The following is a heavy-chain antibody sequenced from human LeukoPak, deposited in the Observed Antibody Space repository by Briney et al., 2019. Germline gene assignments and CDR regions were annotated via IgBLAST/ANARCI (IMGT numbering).Heavy chain of an antibody. Sequence: ASVKVSCKASGYTFTSYGISWVRQAPGQGLEWMGWISAYNGNTNYAQKLQGRVTMTTDTSTSTAYMELRSLRSDDTAVYHCARDLASSSWFSGSYYAFDYWGQGTLVTVSS. D-gene: IGHD1-26*01. V-gene: IGHV1-18*01. CDR3: ARDLASSSWFSGSYYAFDY. J-gene: IGHJ4*02. CDR1: GYTFTSYG. CDR2: ISAYNGNT.